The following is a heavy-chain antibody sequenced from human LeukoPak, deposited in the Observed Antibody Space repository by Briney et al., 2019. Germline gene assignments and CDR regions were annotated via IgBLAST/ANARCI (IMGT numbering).Heavy chain of an antibody. D-gene: IGHD4-17*01. J-gene: IGHJ5*02. Sequence: PSETLSLTCTVSGGSISSYYWSWIRQPPGKGLEWIGYIYYSGSTNYNPSLKSRVTISVDTSKNQFSLKLSSVTAADTAVYYCARTTVTTGGWFDPWGQGTLVTVSS. V-gene: IGHV4-59*01. CDR2: IYYSGST. CDR3: ARTTVTTGGWFDP. CDR1: GGSISSYY.